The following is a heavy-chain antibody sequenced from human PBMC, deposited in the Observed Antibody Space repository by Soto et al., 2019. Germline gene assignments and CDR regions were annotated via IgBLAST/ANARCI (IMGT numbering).Heavy chain of an antibody. CDR2: IYHSGST. CDR1: GGSISRSNW. V-gene: IGHV4-4*02. D-gene: IGHD6-25*01. J-gene: IGHJ5*02. CDR3: ARPHGGSSGWDNWFDP. Sequence: SGTLSPTCAVSGGSISRSNWWGWGPQPPGKGLEWIGEIYHSGSTHYHPSLKSRVTISVDKSKNQFSLKLSSVTAADTAVYYCARPHGGSSGWDNWFDPWGQGTLVTVSS.